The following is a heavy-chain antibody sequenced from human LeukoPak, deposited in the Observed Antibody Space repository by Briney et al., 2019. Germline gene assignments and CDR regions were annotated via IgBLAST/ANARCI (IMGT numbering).Heavy chain of an antibody. CDR2: IYYSGST. J-gene: IGHJ3*02. CDR1: GGSISSSSYY. CDR3: ACSDRHYYDGSGYQTFDI. Sequence: SETLSLTCTVSGGSISSSSYYWGWIRQPPGKGLEWIGSIYYSGSTYYNPSLKSRVTISVDTSKNQFSLKLSSVTAADTAVYYCACSDRHYYDGSGYQTFDIWGQGTMVTVSS. V-gene: IGHV4-39*01. D-gene: IGHD3-22*01.